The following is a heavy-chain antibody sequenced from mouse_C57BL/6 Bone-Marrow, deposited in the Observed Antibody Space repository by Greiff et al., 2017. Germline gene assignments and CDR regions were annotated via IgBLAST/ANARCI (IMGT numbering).Heavy chain of an antibody. CDR1: GYTFTTYP. V-gene: IGHV1-47*01. Sequence: VQLQQSGAELVKPGASVKMSCKASGYTFTTYPIEWMKQNHGKSLEWIGNFHPYNDDTKYNEKFKGMATLTVETSSSTVYLELSRLTADDAAVYYGGRGGNTWGYYFDYWGQGTTLTVSS. J-gene: IGHJ2*01. CDR2: FHPYNDDT. D-gene: IGHD1-1*02. CDR3: GRGGNTWGYYFDY.